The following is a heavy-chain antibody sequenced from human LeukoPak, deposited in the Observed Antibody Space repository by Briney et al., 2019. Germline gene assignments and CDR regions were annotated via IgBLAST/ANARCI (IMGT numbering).Heavy chain of an antibody. D-gene: IGHD6-13*01. V-gene: IGHV1-8*01. Sequence: ASVKVSCKASGYTFTSYDISWVRRATGQGLEWMGWMNPNSGNTGYAQKFQGRVTMTRNTSISTAYMELSSLRSEDTAVYYCARGRGAAGTYWFDPWGQGTLVTVSS. CDR1: GYTFTSYD. CDR3: ARGRGAAGTYWFDP. J-gene: IGHJ5*02. CDR2: MNPNSGNT.